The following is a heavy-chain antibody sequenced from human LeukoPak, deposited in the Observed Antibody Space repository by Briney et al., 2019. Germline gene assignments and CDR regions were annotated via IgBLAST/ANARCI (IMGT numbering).Heavy chain of an antibody. Sequence: SETLSLTCAVYGGSFSGYYWSWIRQPPGKGLEWIGEINHSGSTNYNPSLKSRVTISVDTSKNQFSLKLSSVTAADTAVYYCARGYGDYPTWGQGTLVTVSS. CDR1: GGSFSGYY. CDR3: ARGYGDYPT. CDR2: INHSGST. D-gene: IGHD4-17*01. J-gene: IGHJ5*02. V-gene: IGHV4-34*01.